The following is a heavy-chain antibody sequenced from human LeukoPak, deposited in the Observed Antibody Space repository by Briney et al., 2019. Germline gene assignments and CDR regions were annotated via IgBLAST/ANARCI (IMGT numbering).Heavy chain of an antibody. CDR2: IYYSGST. J-gene: IGHJ6*03. Sequence: SETLSLTCTVSGGSISSYYWSWIRQPPGKGLEWIGFIYYSGSTNYNPSLKSRVTISVDTSKNQFSLKLSSVTAADTAVYYCAREYYYMDVWGKGTTVTVSS. CDR1: GGSISSYY. CDR3: AREYYYMDV. V-gene: IGHV4-59*01.